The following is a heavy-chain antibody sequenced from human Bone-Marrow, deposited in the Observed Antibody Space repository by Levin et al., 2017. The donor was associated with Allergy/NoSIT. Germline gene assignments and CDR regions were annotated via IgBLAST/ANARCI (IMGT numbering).Heavy chain of an antibody. CDR3: AKGGHYSSFDY. CDR2: ISGAGLTT. D-gene: IGHD3-22*01. V-gene: IGHV3-23*01. CDR1: GLTFSNYA. Sequence: GGSLRLSCAASGLTFSNYAMTWVRQAPGKGLEWVSTISGAGLTTFYADSVKGRFTISRDNSKNTVYLQMSSLRAEDTAIYYCAKGGHYSSFDYWGQGTLVTVSS. J-gene: IGHJ4*02.